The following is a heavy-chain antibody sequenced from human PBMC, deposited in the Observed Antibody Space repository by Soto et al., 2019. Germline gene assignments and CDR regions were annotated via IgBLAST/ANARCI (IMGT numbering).Heavy chain of an antibody. D-gene: IGHD6-6*01. Sequence: QVPLVQSGAEVKKAGSSVKVSCKTSGGTISTYAISWVRQAPGQGLEWMGKIIPVLGVSDYAQKFQGRLTITADKSTATAYMELSSLRSEDTAVYYCARGGQQVVSFDYWGQGTLVSVSS. CDR3: ARGGQQVVSFDY. J-gene: IGHJ4*02. V-gene: IGHV1-69*04. CDR2: IIPVLGVS. CDR1: GGTISTYA.